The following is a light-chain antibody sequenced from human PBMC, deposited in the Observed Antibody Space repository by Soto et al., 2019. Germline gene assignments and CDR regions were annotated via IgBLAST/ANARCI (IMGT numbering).Light chain of an antibody. CDR1: SSDVGGYNY. J-gene: IGLJ1*01. V-gene: IGLV2-14*01. Sequence: QSVLTQPASVSGSPVQSITISCTGTSSDVGGYNYVSWYQQHPGKAPKLMIYDVSNRPSGVSNRFSGSKSGNTASLTISGLQAEDEADYYCSSYTSSSTYVIGTGTNLTVL. CDR3: SSYTSSSTYV. CDR2: DVS.